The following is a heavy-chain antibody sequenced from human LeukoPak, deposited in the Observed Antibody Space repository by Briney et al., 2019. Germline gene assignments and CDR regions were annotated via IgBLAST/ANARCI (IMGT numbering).Heavy chain of an antibody. CDR3: ANSYSSSARGNYYYGMDV. CDR2: ISGSGGST. CDR1: GFTFSSYA. Sequence: PGGSLRLSCAASGFTFSSYAMSWVRQAPGKGLEWVSAISGSGGSTCYADSVKGRFTISRDNSKNTLYLQMNSLRAEDTAVYYCANSYSSSARGNYYYGMDVWGQGTTVTVSS. D-gene: IGHD6-6*01. J-gene: IGHJ6*02. V-gene: IGHV3-23*01.